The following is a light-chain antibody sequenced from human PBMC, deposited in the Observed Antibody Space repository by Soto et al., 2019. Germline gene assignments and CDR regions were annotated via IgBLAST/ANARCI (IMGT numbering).Light chain of an antibody. CDR3: QHYSNWPPT. V-gene: IGKV3-15*01. Sequence: EMVMTQSPATLSVSPGERVTLSCRASESVHSNLAWYQQKPGQGPSLLIYYASTRVTGVPARFSGSGSGTEFTLTIGSLQSEDFGVYYCQHYSNWPPTFGPGTKVEIK. CDR2: YAS. CDR1: ESVHSN. J-gene: IGKJ3*01.